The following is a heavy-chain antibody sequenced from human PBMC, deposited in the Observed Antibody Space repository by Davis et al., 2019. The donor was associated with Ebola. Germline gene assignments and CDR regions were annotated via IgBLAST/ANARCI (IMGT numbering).Heavy chain of an antibody. CDR3: VRDMGVVTAAINY. CDR2: ILRESGST. Sequence: PGGSLRLSCTASGFAFDDYGTHWVRQPPGKGLEWVSGILRESGSTGYLDSVRGRFTISRDYAKNSLYLQMNSLRPEDTALYYCVRDMGVVTAAINYWGQGALVTVSS. J-gene: IGHJ4*02. V-gene: IGHV3-9*01. D-gene: IGHD2-2*02. CDR1: GFAFDDYG.